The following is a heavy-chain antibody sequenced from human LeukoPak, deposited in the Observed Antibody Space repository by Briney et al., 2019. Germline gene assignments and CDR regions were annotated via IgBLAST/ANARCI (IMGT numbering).Heavy chain of an antibody. Sequence: GGSLRLSCAASGFTFSSYWMSWVRQAPGKGLEWVANIKQDGSEKYYVDSVKGRFIISRDNAKNSLYLQMNSLRAEDTAVYYCARDSYFCPMDVWGQGTTVTVSS. CDR1: GFTFSSYW. CDR3: ARDSYFCPMDV. J-gene: IGHJ6*02. V-gene: IGHV3-7*04. CDR2: IKQDGSEK. D-gene: IGHD3-3*01.